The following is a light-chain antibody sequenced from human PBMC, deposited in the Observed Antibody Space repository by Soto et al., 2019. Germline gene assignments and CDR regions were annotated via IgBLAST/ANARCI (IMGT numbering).Light chain of an antibody. V-gene: IGKV1-33*01. CDR1: QGIRND. CDR3: QQYDQLPLT. Sequence: DIQMTQSPSSLSASVGDRVTIACRASQGIRNDLVWYQQKPGKAPKRLIYAASNLETGVPSRFSGGGAGTDFTFTISSLQPEDIATYFCQQYDQLPLTFGGGTKVDIK. J-gene: IGKJ4*01. CDR2: AAS.